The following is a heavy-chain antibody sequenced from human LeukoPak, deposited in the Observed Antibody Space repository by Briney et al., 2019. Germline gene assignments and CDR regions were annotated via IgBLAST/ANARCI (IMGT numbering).Heavy chain of an antibody. J-gene: IGHJ4*02. D-gene: IGHD3-10*02. CDR1: GFTFSRYS. CDR2: ISRSSSYI. CDR3: ARDLFGELLSGGFDY. Sequence: KPGGSLRLSCAASGFTFSRYSMNWARQAPGEGLEWVSSISRSSSYIYYADSVKGRFTISRDNAKNSLYLQMNSLRAEDTAVYYCARDLFGELLSGGFDYWGQGTLVTVSS. V-gene: IGHV3-21*01.